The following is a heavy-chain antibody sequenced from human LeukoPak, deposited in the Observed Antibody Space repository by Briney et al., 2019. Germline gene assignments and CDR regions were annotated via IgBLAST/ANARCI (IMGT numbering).Heavy chain of an antibody. Sequence: PGGSLRLSCAASGFTFDDYAMHWVRQAPGKGLEWVSLINWNGGSTYYADSVKGRFTISRDNSKNSLYLQMNSLRTEDTALYYCAKERGIAVAGQDAFDIWGQGTMVTVSS. CDR2: INWNGGST. CDR3: AKERGIAVAGQDAFDI. J-gene: IGHJ3*02. CDR1: GFTFDDYA. V-gene: IGHV3-43D*03. D-gene: IGHD6-19*01.